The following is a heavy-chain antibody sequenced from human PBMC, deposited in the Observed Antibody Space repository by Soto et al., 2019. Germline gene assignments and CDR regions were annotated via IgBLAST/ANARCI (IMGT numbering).Heavy chain of an antibody. CDR1: GGTFSSYA. CDR3: EREVCSSTSCYLGENYYYYGMDV. CDR2: IIPIFGTA. Sequence: SVKVSCKASGGTFSSYAISWVRQAPGQGLEWMGGIIPIFGTANYAQKYQGRVTITADESTSTAYMKLSSLRSEDTAVYYCEREVCSSTSCYLGENYYYYGMDVWGQGTTVTVSS. D-gene: IGHD2-2*01. V-gene: IGHV1-69*13. J-gene: IGHJ6*02.